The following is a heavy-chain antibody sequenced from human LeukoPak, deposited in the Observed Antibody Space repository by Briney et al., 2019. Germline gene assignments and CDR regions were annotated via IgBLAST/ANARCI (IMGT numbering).Heavy chain of an antibody. CDR3: ARELAGYGKLDY. J-gene: IGHJ4*02. D-gene: IGHD5-12*01. V-gene: IGHV4-61*02. CDR2: IYTNGGP. CDR1: GGSISSGSYF. Sequence: PSQTLSLTCTVSGGSISSGSYFWSWIRQPPGKGLEWIGRIYTNGGPSYNPSLKSRITISPDTSKNQFSLKLSSVTAADTAVYYCARELAGYGKLDYWGQGILVTVSS.